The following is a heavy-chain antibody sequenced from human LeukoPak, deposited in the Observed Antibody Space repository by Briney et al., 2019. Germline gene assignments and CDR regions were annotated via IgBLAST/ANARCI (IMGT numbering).Heavy chain of an antibody. D-gene: IGHD3-10*01. CDR2: IRSRSGTT. CDR1: GFTFSNAW. Sequence: GGSLRLSCAASGFTFSNAWMIWVRQAPAKGLEWVGRIRSRSGTTDYASPVKGRFTISRDDSANTVYLHMNSLQPEDTAVYYCAADLPGFGSGEMDFWGQGTLVTVSS. CDR3: AADLPGFGSGEMDF. V-gene: IGHV3-15*01. J-gene: IGHJ4*02.